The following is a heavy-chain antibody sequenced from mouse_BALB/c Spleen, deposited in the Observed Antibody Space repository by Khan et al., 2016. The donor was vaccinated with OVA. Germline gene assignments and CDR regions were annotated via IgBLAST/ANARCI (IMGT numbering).Heavy chain of an antibody. CDR2: LSNRGTTT. V-gene: IGHV5-12*02. CDR3: AREGDDGGLAY. J-gene: IGHJ3*01. D-gene: IGHD2-3*01. Sequence: EVQLVESGGGLVQPGGSLKLSCATSGFTFSDYYMYWVRQTPEKRLEWVAYLSNRGTTTYYPDTVRGRFTISSDNAKNTLYLQMSRLESEDTAMYYCAREGDDGGLAYWGRGTLVTVSA. CDR1: GFTFSDYY.